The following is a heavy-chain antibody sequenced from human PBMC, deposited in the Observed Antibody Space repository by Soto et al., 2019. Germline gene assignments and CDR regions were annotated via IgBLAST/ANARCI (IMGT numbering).Heavy chain of an antibody. Sequence: QVQLVQSGAEVKKPGSSVKVSCKASGGTFSSYTISWVRQAPGQGLEWMGRIIPILGIANYAQKFQGRVTITADKSTSTAYMELSSLRSEDTAVYYCALYCSGGSSYADDWFDPWGQGTLVTVSS. CDR3: ALYCSGGSSYADDWFDP. CDR2: IIPILGIA. V-gene: IGHV1-69*02. J-gene: IGHJ5*02. CDR1: GGTFSSYT. D-gene: IGHD2-15*01.